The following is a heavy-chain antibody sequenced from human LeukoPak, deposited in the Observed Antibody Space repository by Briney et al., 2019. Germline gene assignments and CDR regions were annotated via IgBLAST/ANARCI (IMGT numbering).Heavy chain of an antibody. CDR1: GFTFSSYG. V-gene: IGHV3-23*01. CDR3: ARALAVTGTGGYY. J-gene: IGHJ4*02. Sequence: GGSLRLSCAASGFTFSSYGMSWVRQAPGKGLEWVSAISAGGDSKYYADSVKGRFTISRDNAKNTLYLQMNSLRAEDTAIYYCARALAVTGTGGYYWGQGSLVTVSS. D-gene: IGHD6-19*01. CDR2: ISAGGDSK.